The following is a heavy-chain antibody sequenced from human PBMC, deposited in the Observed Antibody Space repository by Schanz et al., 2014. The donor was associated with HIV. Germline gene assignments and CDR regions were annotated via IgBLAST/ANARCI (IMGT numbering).Heavy chain of an antibody. Sequence: EALLLESGGGLVQPGGSLRLSCRGSEFPFSHNAMTWVRQAPGKGLQWVSSITDSGDKTDYTDSVKGRFTISRDNSRNTLYLQMNSLRAEDTAVYYCVRGLLFQGCFDSWGQGALVTVSS. D-gene: IGHD3-10*01. CDR2: ITDSGDKT. CDR1: EFPFSHNA. J-gene: IGHJ4*02. V-gene: IGHV3-23*01. CDR3: VRGLLFQGCFDS.